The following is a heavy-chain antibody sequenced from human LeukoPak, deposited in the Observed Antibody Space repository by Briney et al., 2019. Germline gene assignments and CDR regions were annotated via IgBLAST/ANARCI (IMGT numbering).Heavy chain of an antibody. D-gene: IGHD5-18*01. V-gene: IGHV4-30-2*01. CDR3: ARGYRGYSYGLFDY. J-gene: IGHJ4*02. Sequence: SETLSHTCAVSGGSISSGGYSWSWIRQPPGKGLEWIGYIYHSGSTYYNPSLKSRVTISVDRSKNQFSLKLSSVTAADTAVYYCARGYRGYSYGLFDYWGQGTLVTVSS. CDR2: IYHSGST. CDR1: GGSISSGGYS.